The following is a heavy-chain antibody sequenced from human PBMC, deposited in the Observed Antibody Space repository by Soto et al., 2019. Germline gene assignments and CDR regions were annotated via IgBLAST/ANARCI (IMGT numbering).Heavy chain of an antibody. CDR3: AKDHDSILSLGLGFWSGIAAAGFDY. Sequence: PGGSLRLSCAASGFTFSSYAMSWVRQAPGKGLEWVSAISGSGGSTYYADSVKGRFTISRDNSKNTLYLQMNSLRAEDTAVYYCAKDHDSILSLGLGFWSGIAAAGFDYWGQGTLVTVSS. J-gene: IGHJ4*02. CDR2: ISGSGGST. D-gene: IGHD6-13*01. V-gene: IGHV3-23*01. CDR1: GFTFSSYA.